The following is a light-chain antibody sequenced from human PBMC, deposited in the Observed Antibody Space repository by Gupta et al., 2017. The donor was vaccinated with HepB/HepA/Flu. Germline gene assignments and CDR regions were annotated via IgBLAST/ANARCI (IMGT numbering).Light chain of an antibody. Sequence: EIVLTQSPGTMSLSPGERANLSCRASQSVSSSYLAWYQQKSGQAPRLLIYGVSSRATGIPDSVSGSGSGTDFTLTIIRLEPEDFAVYYCQQYGNSPLTFGGGTKVEIK. CDR1: QSVSSSY. V-gene: IGKV3-20*01. CDR3: QQYGNSPLT. CDR2: GVS. J-gene: IGKJ4*01.